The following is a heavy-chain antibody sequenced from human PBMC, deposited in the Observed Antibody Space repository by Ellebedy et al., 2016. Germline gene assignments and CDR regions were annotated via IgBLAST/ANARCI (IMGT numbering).Heavy chain of an antibody. D-gene: IGHD3-22*01. CDR1: GGSISSGGYY. CDR2: IYYSGST. CDR3: ASSHYYDSSGDPFHYMDV. J-gene: IGHJ6*03. Sequence: SETLSLTXTVSGGSISSGGYYWSWIRQHPGKGLEWIGYIYYSGSTYYNPSLKSRVTISVDTSKNQFSLKLSSVTAADTAVYYCASSHYYDSSGDPFHYMDVWGKGTTVTVSS. V-gene: IGHV4-31*03.